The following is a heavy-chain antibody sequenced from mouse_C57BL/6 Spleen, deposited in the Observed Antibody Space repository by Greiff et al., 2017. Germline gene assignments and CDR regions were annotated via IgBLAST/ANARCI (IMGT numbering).Heavy chain of an antibody. V-gene: IGHV5-9*01. Sequence: EVKVVESGGGLVKPGGSLKLSCAASGFTFSSYTMSWVRQTPEKRLEWVATISGGGGNTYYPDRVKGRFTISRDNAKNTLYLQMSSLRSEDTALYYCARLEDYGSHWYFDVWGTGTTVTVSS. CDR3: ARLEDYGSHWYFDV. CDR1: GFTFSSYT. CDR2: ISGGGGNT. D-gene: IGHD1-1*01. J-gene: IGHJ1*03.